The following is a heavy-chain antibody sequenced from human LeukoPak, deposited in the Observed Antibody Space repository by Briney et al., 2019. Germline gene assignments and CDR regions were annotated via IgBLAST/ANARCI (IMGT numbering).Heavy chain of an antibody. D-gene: IGHD3-10*01. CDR3: ARRSLVGELSGGVGFDY. CDR2: IYYSGST. CDR1: GGSISSSSYY. V-gene: IGHV4-39*01. J-gene: IGHJ4*02. Sequence: SETLSLTCTVSGGSISSSSYYWGWIRQPPGKGLEWIGSIYYSGSTYYNPSLKSRVTISVDTSKNQLSLKLSSVTAADTAVYYCARRSLVGELSGGVGFDYWGQGTLVTVSS.